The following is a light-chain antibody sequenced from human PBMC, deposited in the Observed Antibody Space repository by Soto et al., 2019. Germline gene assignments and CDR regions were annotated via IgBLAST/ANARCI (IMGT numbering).Light chain of an antibody. CDR3: QQYNNWPYS. V-gene: IGKV3-15*01. CDR1: QGVTTN. CDR2: DVS. J-gene: IGKJ5*01. Sequence: VMTPSPDTLSVSPWEIATLSCRAGQGVTTNFAWYQQKSGQSPRLLIYDVSIRATGVPARFSGTGSETDFTLTISGLQSEDSAVYFCQQYNNWPYSFGQGTRLEIK.